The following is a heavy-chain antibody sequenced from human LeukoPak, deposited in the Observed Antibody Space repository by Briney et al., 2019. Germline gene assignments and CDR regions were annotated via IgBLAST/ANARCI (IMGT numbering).Heavy chain of an antibody. CDR2: IYYSGST. CDR3: ARLPTKAISGYGDYSYAFDI. CDR1: AGSISSSSYY. J-gene: IGHJ3*02. D-gene: IGHD4-17*01. Sequence: PSETLSLTCTVSAGSISSSSYYWGWIRQPPGKGLEWIGSIYYSGSTYYNPSLKSRVTISVDTSKNQFSLKLSSVTAADTAVYYCARLPTKAISGYGDYSYAFDIWGQGTMVTVSS. V-gene: IGHV4-39*01.